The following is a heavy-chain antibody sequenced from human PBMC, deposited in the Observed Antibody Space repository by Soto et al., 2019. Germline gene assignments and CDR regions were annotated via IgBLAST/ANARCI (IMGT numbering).Heavy chain of an antibody. V-gene: IGHV3-23*01. CDR1: GFTFNNFA. J-gene: IGHJ5*02. D-gene: IGHD3-22*01. CDR3: AKGYYYDRRWVES. CDR2: GSASGVSA. Sequence: VQLLESGGGLVQPGGSLRLSCAAAGFTFNNFAMAWVRQAPGKGLQWVSGGSASGVSAYSADSVKGRFTISRDNSKNTLYLQMNNLRVEGTALYYWAKGYYYDRRWVESWGQGTLVTVSS.